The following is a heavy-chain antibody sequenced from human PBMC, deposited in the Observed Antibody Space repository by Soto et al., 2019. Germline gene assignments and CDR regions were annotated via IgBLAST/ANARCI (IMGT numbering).Heavy chain of an antibody. Sequence: QPQLQESGPGLVKPSETLSLTCTVSGGSISSSRYYWGWIRQPPGKGLEWIGSISYTGSTFYSPSVNSRVTISVDTSKNQFSLKLSSVTAADTAVYYCARRFSYGSGKYGMDLWGQGTTVTVSS. CDR3: ARRFSYGSGKYGMDL. D-gene: IGHD3-10*01. J-gene: IGHJ6*02. CDR2: ISYTGST. V-gene: IGHV4-39*01. CDR1: GGSISSSRYY.